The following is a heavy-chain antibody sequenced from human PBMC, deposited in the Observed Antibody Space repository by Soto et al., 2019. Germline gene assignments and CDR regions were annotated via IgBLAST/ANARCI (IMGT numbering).Heavy chain of an antibody. V-gene: IGHV1-24*01. CDR3: ATDGPLRYYDILTVRGPDRGLDY. CDR1: GGLFSSYA. Sequence: ASVKVSCKDTGGLFSSYAVSWVRQAPGKGLEWMGGFDPEDGETIYAQKFQGRVTMTEDTSTDTAYMELSSPRSEDTAVYYCATDGPLRYYDILTVRGPDRGLDYWGQGTLVTVSS. D-gene: IGHD3-9*01. J-gene: IGHJ4*02. CDR2: FDPEDGET.